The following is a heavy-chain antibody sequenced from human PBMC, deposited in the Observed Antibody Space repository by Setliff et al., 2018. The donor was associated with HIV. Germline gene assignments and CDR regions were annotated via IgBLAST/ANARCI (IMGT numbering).Heavy chain of an antibody. Sequence: PSETLSLTCGVSGDSITGSFYWAWIRQPPGKGLEWIAWISDRGTTNYNPSLKSRVTLSVDTSKNQFSLSLTSVTGADTAVYYCARGGASSKYLDPWGQGTLVTVSS. CDR2: ISDRGTT. V-gene: IGHV4-59*01. CDR1: GDSITGSFY. D-gene: IGHD2-15*01. CDR3: ARGGASSKYLDP. J-gene: IGHJ5*02.